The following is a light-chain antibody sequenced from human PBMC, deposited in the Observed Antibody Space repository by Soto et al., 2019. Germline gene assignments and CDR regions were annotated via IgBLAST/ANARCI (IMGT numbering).Light chain of an antibody. J-gene: IGKJ5*01. CDR1: QSITSSY. Sequence: EIVLTQSPGTVSLSPGERATLSCRASQSITSSYLAWYQQKPGQAPRLLIYGSSSRATGIPDRFSGSGSGTDFTLTISRLEPEDFAVYYCQQYGTSPITFGQGTRLEIK. V-gene: IGKV3-20*01. CDR2: GSS. CDR3: QQYGTSPIT.